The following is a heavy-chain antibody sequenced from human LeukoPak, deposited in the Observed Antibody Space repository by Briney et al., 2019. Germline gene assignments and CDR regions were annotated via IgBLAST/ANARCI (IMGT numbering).Heavy chain of an antibody. CDR2: ISGSGGST. CDR1: GFTFSSYA. J-gene: IGHJ4*02. CDR3: AKRTGYSSSWDGGEFDY. V-gene: IGHV3-23*01. Sequence: PGGSLRLSCAASGFTFSSYAMSWVRQAPGKGLEWVSAISGSGGSTYYADSVKGRFTISRDNSKNTLYLQMNSLRAEDTAVYYCAKRTGYSSSWDGGEFDYWGQGTLVTVSS. D-gene: IGHD6-13*01.